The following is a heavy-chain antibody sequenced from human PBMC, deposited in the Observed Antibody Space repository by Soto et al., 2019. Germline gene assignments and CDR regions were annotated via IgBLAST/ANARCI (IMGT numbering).Heavy chain of an antibody. CDR3: ARDESTIFGVDPDAFDV. CDR1: GFTFIDFY. CDR2: ISSSGSTI. Sequence: VGSLRLSCAASGFTFIDFYISWIRQAPGKGLEWVSYISSSGSTIYYADSVKGRFTISRDNAKNSLYLQMNSLRAEDTAVYYCARDESTIFGVDPDAFDVWGQGTMVTVSS. J-gene: IGHJ3*01. V-gene: IGHV3-11*01. D-gene: IGHD3-3*01.